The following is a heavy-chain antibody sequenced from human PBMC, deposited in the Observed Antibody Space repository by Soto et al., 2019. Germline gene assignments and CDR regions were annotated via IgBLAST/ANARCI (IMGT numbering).Heavy chain of an antibody. J-gene: IGHJ4*02. CDR3: ARDLMTSRRYLNAPHYDFWSGPYFDY. D-gene: IGHD3-3*01. V-gene: IGHV3-23*01. CDR1: GFTFSSYW. Sequence: PGGSLRLSCAASGFTFSSYWMSWVRQAPGKGLEWVSAIIGSGGSTYYADSVKGRFTISRDNSKNSLYLQMNSLRAEDTAVYYCARDLMTSRRYLNAPHYDFWSGPYFDYWGQGTLVTVSS. CDR2: IIGSGGST.